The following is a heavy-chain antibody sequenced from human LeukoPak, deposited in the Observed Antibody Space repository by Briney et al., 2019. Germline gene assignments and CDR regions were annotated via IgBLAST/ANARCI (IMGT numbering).Heavy chain of an antibody. D-gene: IGHD1-26*01. Sequence: TSETLSLTCTVSGDSISTYYWTWIRQPPGKGLEWIGYIFYSRSANNNPSLKSRVSISVETSKNQFSLKLTTVTTADTAVYYCARRLVGAIDVFYIWGQGTIGTVSS. CDR1: GDSISTYY. J-gene: IGHJ3*02. V-gene: IGHV4-59*01. CDR2: IFYSRSA. CDR3: ARRLVGAIDVFYI.